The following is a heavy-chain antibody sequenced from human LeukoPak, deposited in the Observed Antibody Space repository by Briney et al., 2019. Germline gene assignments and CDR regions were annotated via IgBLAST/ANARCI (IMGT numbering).Heavy chain of an antibody. V-gene: IGHV3-7*01. CDR1: GFTFSSYW. J-gene: IGHJ6*03. CDR2: IKQDGSGK. D-gene: IGHD3-10*01. CDR3: ARHIIGRWFGDDYSYYMDV. Sequence: GGSLRLSCAASGFTFSSYWMSWVRQAPGKGLEWVANIKQDGSGKYYVDSVKGRFTISRDNAKNSLYLQMNSLRAEDTAVYYCARHIIGRWFGDDYSYYMDVWGKGTTVTISS.